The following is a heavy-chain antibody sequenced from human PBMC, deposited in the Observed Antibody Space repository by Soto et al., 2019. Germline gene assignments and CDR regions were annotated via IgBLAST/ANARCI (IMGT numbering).Heavy chain of an antibody. D-gene: IGHD2-15*01. CDR3: VGDGVASLDH. V-gene: IGHV1-3*01. J-gene: IGHJ4*02. Sequence: GASVKVSCKASGYTFTSYAFHWVRQAPGQRLEWMGWMNAGNGNTKYSVSLQGRVTITRDTSANTVFLELNSLTSADTAVYYGVGDGVASLDHGGKGTLAPVSS. CDR2: MNAGNGNT. CDR1: GYTFTSYA.